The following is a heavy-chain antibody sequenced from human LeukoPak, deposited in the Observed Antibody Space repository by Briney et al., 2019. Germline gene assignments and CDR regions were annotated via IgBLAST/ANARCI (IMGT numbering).Heavy chain of an antibody. V-gene: IGHV3-53*01. CDR2: IYSGGST. CDR1: GFTVSSNY. CDR3: ARASPYYYMDV. J-gene: IGHJ6*03. Sequence: GGSLRLSCAASGFTVSSNYRSWVRQAPGKGLEWVSVIYSGGSTYYADSVKGRFTISRDNSKNTLYLQMNSLRAEDTAVYYCARASPYYYMDVWGKGTTVTVSS.